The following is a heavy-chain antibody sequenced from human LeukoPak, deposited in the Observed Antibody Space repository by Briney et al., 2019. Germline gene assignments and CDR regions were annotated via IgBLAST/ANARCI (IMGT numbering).Heavy chain of an antibody. CDR3: ARGWLAETTVVTPYNY. Sequence: ASVKVSCKASGGTFSSNAISWVRQAPGQGLEWMGGIMPIFGTANYAQKFQGRVMITAVESLSTAYMELSSLRSEDTAVYYCARGWLAETTVVTPYNYWGQGTLVTVSS. D-gene: IGHD4-23*01. CDR2: IMPIFGTA. CDR1: GGTFSSNA. J-gene: IGHJ4*02. V-gene: IGHV1-69*13.